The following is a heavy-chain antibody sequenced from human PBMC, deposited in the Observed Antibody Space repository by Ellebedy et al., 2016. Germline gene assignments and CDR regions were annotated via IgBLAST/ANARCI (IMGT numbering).Heavy chain of an antibody. J-gene: IGHJ3*02. CDR1: GFTFSGSA. D-gene: IGHD2-15*01. CDR3: TRHQKRYCSGGSCYPDAFDI. V-gene: IGHV3-73*01. CDR2: IRSKANSYAT. Sequence: GGSLRLSCAASGFTFSGSAMHWVRQASGKGLEWVGRIRSKANSYATAYAASVKGRFTISRDDSKNTAYLQMNSLKTEDTAVYYCTRHQKRYCSGGSCYPDAFDIWGQGTMVTVSS.